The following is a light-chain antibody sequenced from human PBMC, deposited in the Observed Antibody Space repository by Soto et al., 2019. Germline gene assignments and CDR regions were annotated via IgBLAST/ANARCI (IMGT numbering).Light chain of an antibody. CDR1: SSNIGAGYD. V-gene: IGLV1-40*01. J-gene: IGLJ3*02. CDR2: GDT. CDR3: QSYDTSLNDLEGV. Sequence: QSVLTQPPSVSGAPGQRVTIYCTGSSSNIGAGYDVHWYQVVPGTAPKLLIYGDTNRPSGVPDRFSGSKSGSSASLAITGLQAEDEADYYCQSYDTSLNDLEGVFGGGTKLTVL.